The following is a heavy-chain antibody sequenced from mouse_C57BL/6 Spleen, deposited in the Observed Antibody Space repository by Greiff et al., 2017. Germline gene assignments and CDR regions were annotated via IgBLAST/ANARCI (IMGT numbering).Heavy chain of an antibody. CDR3: AREMDDGAMDY. V-gene: IGHV3-1*01. Sequence: EVKVEESGPGMVKPSQSLSLTCTVTGYSITSGYDWHWIRHFPGNKLEWMGYISYSGSTNYNPSLKSRISITHDTSKNHFFLKLNSVTTEDTATYYCAREMDDGAMDYWGQGTSVTVSS. J-gene: IGHJ4*01. CDR1: GYSITSGYD. D-gene: IGHD2-3*01. CDR2: ISYSGST.